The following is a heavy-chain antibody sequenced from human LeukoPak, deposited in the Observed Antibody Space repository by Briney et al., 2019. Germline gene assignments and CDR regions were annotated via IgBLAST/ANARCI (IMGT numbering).Heavy chain of an antibody. V-gene: IGHV3-23*01. CDR2: ISGSGGST. CDR1: GFTFSSYG. Sequence: GGSLRLSCAASGFTFSSYGMSWVRQAPGKGLEWVSAISGSGGSTYYADSVKGRFTISRDNSKNTLYLQMNSLRAEDTAVYYCAKHRGGLGESYADYWGQGTLVTVSS. J-gene: IGHJ4*02. D-gene: IGHD3-10*01. CDR3: AKHRGGLGESYADY.